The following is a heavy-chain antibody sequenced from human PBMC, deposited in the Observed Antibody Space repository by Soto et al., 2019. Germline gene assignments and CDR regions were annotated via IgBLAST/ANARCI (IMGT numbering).Heavy chain of an antibody. V-gene: IGHV3-30*18. CDR1: GFTFSSYG. J-gene: IGHJ3*02. CDR3: AKDLGYYVSSGSTERGAFDI. Sequence: QVQLVESGGGVVQPGRSLRLSCAASGFTFSSYGMHWVRQAPGKGLEWVAVISYDGSNKYYADSVKGRFTISRDNSKNTLYLQMNSLRAEDTAVYYCAKDLGYYVSSGSTERGAFDIWGQGTMVTVSS. D-gene: IGHD3-22*01. CDR2: ISYDGSNK.